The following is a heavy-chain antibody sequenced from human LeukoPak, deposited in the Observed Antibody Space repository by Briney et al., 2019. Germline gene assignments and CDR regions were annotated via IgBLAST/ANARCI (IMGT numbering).Heavy chain of an antibody. CDR1: GFTFSSYG. D-gene: IGHD1-26*01. V-gene: IGHV3-21*01. CDR3: ARSGKVGATLIDAFDI. J-gene: IGHJ3*02. CDR2: ISTSSIYT. Sequence: GGSLRLSCAASGFTFSSYGMHWVRQAPGKGLEWVSSISTSSIYTYYADSLKGRFTISRDNAKHSLYLQMNSLRAEDTAVYYCARSGKVGATLIDAFDIWGQGTMVTVSS.